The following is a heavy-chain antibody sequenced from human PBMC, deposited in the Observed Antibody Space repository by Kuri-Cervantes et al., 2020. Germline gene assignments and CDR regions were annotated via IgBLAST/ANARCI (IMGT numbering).Heavy chain of an antibody. V-gene: IGHV4-34*01. CDR2: INHSGST. CDR3: ARGQGGHFDY. CDR1: GFTFSSYS. J-gene: IGHJ4*02. Sequence: GSLRLSCAASGFTFSSYSMNWVRQAPGKGLEWIGEINHSGSTNYNPSLKSRVTISVDTSKNQFSLKLSSVTAADTAVYYCARGQGGHFDYWGQGTLVTVSS. D-gene: IGHD1-26*01.